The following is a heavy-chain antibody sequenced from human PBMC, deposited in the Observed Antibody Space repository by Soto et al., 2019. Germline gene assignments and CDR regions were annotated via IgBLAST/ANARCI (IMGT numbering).Heavy chain of an antibody. CDR3: AKALYGGFTY. CDR1: GFTFSVYA. J-gene: IGHJ4*02. Sequence: EVRLLESGGGLVQPGGSLRLSCAASGFTFSVYAMSWVRHAPGKGREWVSGISGSGDSTHYADSVKGRFTVSRDNSKRMLYLQTNSLRAEDTAIYYCAKALYGGFTYWGQGTLVTVSS. CDR2: ISGSGDST. D-gene: IGHD3-10*01. V-gene: IGHV3-23*01.